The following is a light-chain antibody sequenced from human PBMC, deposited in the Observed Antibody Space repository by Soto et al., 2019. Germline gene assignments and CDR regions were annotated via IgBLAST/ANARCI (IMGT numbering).Light chain of an antibody. CDR2: GAS. Sequence: EIVLTQSPGTLSLSPGVRAILSCRDSQSVSSSYLAWYQQKPGQAPRLLIYGASSRATGIPDRFSGSGSGTDFTLTISRLEPEDFAVYYCQQYGSSRTFGQGTKVEIK. J-gene: IGKJ1*01. CDR1: QSVSSSY. V-gene: IGKV3-20*01. CDR3: QQYGSSRT.